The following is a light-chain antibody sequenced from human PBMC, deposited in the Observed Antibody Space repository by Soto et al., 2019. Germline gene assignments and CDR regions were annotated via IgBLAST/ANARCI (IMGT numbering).Light chain of an antibody. J-gene: IGLJ1*01. CDR3: SSYTSSNTFLV. CDR1: SSDIGGYNY. CDR2: EVS. V-gene: IGLV2-14*01. Sequence: QSALTQPASVSGSPGQAITISCTGTSSDIGGYNYVSWYQQYPGKAPKLMFSEVSNRPSGVSTRFSGSKSGNVASLTISGLQPEDEADYYCSSYTSSNTFLVFGTGTKLTVL.